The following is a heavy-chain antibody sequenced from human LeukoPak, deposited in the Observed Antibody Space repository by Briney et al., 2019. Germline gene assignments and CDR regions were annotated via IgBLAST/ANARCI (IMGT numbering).Heavy chain of an antibody. V-gene: IGHV3-66*01. CDR1: GFTVSSSY. J-gene: IGHJ4*02. CDR2: IYNGGST. CDR3: SRASGNYYYFDY. Sequence: PGGSLRLSCAASGFTVSSSYLGWVRQAPGKGLEWVSIIYNGGSTYCADSMKDRFTISRDNSKNTLYLEMNTLRAGDTAFYYCSRASGNYYYFDYWGQGTLVTVSS. D-gene: IGHD3-10*01.